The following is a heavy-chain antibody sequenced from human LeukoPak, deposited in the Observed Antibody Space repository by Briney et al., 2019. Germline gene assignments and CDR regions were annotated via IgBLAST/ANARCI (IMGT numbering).Heavy chain of an antibody. CDR3: ARQIVVVPRVAFDI. J-gene: IGHJ3*02. CDR1: GYSISSGYY. V-gene: IGHV4-38-2*01. D-gene: IGHD2-2*01. Sequence: SGTLSLTCAVSGYSISSGYYWGWIRQPPGKGLEWIGSIYHSGSTYYNPSLKSRVTISVDTSKNQFTLKLSSVTAADTAVYYCARQIVVVPRVAFDIWGQGTMVTVSS. CDR2: IYHSGST.